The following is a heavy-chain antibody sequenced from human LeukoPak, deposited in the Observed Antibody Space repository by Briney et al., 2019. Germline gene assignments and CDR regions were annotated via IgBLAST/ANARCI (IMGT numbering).Heavy chain of an antibody. J-gene: IGHJ4*02. CDR1: GFTVNDNY. D-gene: IGHD2-21*02. Sequence: PGGSLRLSCAASGFTVNDNYMGWVRQAPAKGLEWVSVIYSVGSTYYADSVRGRFAISRDNSKNTLYLQMKSLRVEDTAVYYCAGSLAYCGGDCRLGDYWGQGTLVTVSS. V-gene: IGHV3-66*01. CDR2: IYSVGST. CDR3: AGSLAYCGGDCRLGDY.